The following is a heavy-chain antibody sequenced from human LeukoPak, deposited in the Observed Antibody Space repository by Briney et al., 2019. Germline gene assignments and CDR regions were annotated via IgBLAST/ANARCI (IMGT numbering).Heavy chain of an antibody. V-gene: IGHV3-21*01. CDR1: GFTFSNAW. CDR2: ISTSSSYI. CDR3: ARVQSGYNQMYFYYYMDV. D-gene: IGHD5-12*01. Sequence: PGGSLRLSCAASGFTFSNAWMSWVRQAPGKGLEWVSSISTSSSYIYYADSVKGRFTISRDNAKNSLYLQMNSLRAEDTAVYYCARVQSGYNQMYFYYYMDVWGKGTTVTVSS. J-gene: IGHJ6*03.